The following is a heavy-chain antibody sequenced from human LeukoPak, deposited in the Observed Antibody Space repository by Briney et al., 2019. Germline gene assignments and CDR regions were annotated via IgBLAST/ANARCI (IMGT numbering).Heavy chain of an antibody. J-gene: IGHJ1*01. CDR1: GFTFTRYS. CDR3: ARRQSSGWYPFPPDEYFQH. D-gene: IGHD6-19*01. V-gene: IGHV3-21*01. CDR2: ISSSSIYI. Sequence: GGSLRLSCAASGFTFTRYSMNWVRQAPGKGLEWVSSISSSSIYIYYADSVKGRFTISRDNAKNSLYLQMNSLRAEDTAVYYCARRQSSGWYPFPPDEYFQHWGQGTLVTVSS.